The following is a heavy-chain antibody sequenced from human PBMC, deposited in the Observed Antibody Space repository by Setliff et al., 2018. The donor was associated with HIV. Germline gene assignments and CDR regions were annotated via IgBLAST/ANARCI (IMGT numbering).Heavy chain of an antibody. Sequence: SSETLSLTCAVYGASFSDYNWNWIRQPPGKGLEWSGEINERETTTFNPSLQSILFMSIDTSKNQLSLKLDSVIAADTAVYYCSRGRHISCPINYFVPFYFDSWCQGNRVTVS. D-gene: IGHD2-21*01. CDR2: INERETT. V-gene: IGHV4-34*01. CDR1: GASFSDYN. J-gene: IGHJ4*02. CDR3: SRGRHISCPINYFVPFYFDS.